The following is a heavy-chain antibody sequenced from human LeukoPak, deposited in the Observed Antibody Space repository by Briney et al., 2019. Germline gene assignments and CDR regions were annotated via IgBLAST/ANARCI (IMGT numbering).Heavy chain of an antibody. CDR1: GFTFSRLS. CDR2: ISSSSSTI. V-gene: IGHV3-48*01. CDR3: ERDSPPDY. J-gene: IGHJ4*02. Sequence: GGSLRLSCAASGFTFSRLSMNWVRQAPGKGLEWLSYISSSSSTIYYADSVKGRFTISRDNAKNSLYLQMNSLRAEDTAVYYCERDSPPDYWGQGTLVTVSS.